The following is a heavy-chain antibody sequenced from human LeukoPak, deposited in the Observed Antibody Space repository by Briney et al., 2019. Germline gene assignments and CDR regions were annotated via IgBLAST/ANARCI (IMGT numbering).Heavy chain of an antibody. J-gene: IGHJ5*02. CDR1: AYTFTDYY. Sequence: GASVTVSYTASAYTFTDYYVHWVRPAPGQGLEWMGWINPNSGGTNYAQKFQGRVTMTRDTSISTAYMELSRLRSDDTAVYYCARGYCSDGSCYWFDPWGQGTLVTVSS. CDR2: INPNSGGT. V-gene: IGHV1-2*02. CDR3: ARGYCSDGSCYWFDP. D-gene: IGHD2-15*01.